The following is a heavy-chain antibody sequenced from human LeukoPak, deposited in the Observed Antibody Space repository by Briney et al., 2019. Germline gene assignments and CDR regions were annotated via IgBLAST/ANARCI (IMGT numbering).Heavy chain of an antibody. CDR1: GRSISSYY. D-gene: IGHD1-14*01. Sequence: PSETLSLTCTVSGRSISSYYWSWLRQPPGKGLEWIEYIYYSGSANYNPSLKSRVTISVDTSKNQFSLKLSSVAAADTAVYYCARHQAFRNDAFDIWGQGTMVTVSS. J-gene: IGHJ3*02. V-gene: IGHV4-59*08. CDR2: IYYSGSA. CDR3: ARHQAFRNDAFDI.